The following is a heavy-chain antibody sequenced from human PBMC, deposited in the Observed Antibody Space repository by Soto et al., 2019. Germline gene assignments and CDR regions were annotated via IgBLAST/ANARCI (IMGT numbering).Heavy chain of an antibody. V-gene: IGHV1-69*01. Sequence: QVQLVQSGAEVKKPGSSVKVSCKASGGTFSSYAISWVRQAPGQGLEWMGGIIPIFGTANYAQKFQGRVMITADESTSTAYMELSSLRSEDTAVYYCARDLGIAAPAGNYYYYYGMDVWGQGTTVTVSS. CDR1: GGTFSSYA. J-gene: IGHJ6*02. CDR3: ARDLGIAAPAGNYYYYYGMDV. CDR2: IIPIFGTA. D-gene: IGHD6-13*01.